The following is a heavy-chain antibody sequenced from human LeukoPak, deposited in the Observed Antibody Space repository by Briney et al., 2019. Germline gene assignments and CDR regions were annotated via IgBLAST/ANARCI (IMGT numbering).Heavy chain of an antibody. CDR1: GFTFSSYG. V-gene: IGHV3-30*02. Sequence: GGSLRLSCAASGFTFSSYGMHWVRQALGKGLEWVAFIRYDGSNKYYADSVKGRFTISRDNSKNTLYLQMNSLRAEDTAVYYCAKPGGYYDSSGYFDYWGQGTLVTVSS. J-gene: IGHJ4*02. CDR2: IRYDGSNK. D-gene: IGHD3-22*01. CDR3: AKPGGYYDSSGYFDY.